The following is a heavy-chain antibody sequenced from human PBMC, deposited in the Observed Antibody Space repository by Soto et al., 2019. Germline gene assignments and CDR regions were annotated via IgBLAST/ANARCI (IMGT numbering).Heavy chain of an antibody. CDR2: ISVTSSHI. J-gene: IGHJ4*02. Sequence: EVQLVESGGGLAQPGGSLRLSCAASGFTFSNYEMSWVRQAPGKGLEWVSFISVTSSHIYYADSVKGRFTISRDNAKNSLYLQMNSLRAEDTALYHCARENYDVSGYFLDFWGQGTLVTVSS. CDR3: ARENYDVSGYFLDF. D-gene: IGHD3-22*01. V-gene: IGHV3-48*03. CDR1: GFTFSNYE.